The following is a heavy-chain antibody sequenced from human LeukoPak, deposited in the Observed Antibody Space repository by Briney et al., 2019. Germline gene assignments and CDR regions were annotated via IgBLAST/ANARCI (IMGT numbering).Heavy chain of an antibody. CDR1: GFTFISYA. D-gene: IGHD6-19*01. V-gene: IGHV3-23*01. CDR3: AKGPDSSGLNWFDP. Sequence: QSGGSLRLSCAASGFTFISYAMSWVRQAPGKGLEWVSAISGSGGSTYYADSVKGRFTISIDNSKNTLYLQMNSLRAEDTAVYYCAKGPDSSGLNWFDPWGQGTLVTVSS. CDR2: ISGSGGST. J-gene: IGHJ5*02.